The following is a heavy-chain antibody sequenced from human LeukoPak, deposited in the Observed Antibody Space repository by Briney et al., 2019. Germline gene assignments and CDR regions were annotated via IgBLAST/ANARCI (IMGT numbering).Heavy chain of an antibody. J-gene: IGHJ4*02. CDR3: ASEYYYDSSGYYYVSSYFDY. CDR1: GFSFSSYC. D-gene: IGHD3-22*01. CDR2: ISSSSSYI. V-gene: IGHV3-21*01. Sequence: GGSLRLSCAASGFSFSSYCMNWVRQAPGKGLEWVSSISSSSSYIYYADSVKGRFTISRDNAKNSLYLQMSSLRAEDTAVYYCASEYYYDSSGYYYVSSYFDYWGQGTLVTVSS.